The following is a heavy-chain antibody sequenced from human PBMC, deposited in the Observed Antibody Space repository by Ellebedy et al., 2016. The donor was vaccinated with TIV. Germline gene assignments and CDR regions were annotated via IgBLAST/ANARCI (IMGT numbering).Heavy chain of an antibody. CDR3: ARDQMGTMSY. CDR1: GFTFSSYS. CDR2: ISSGGSSI. V-gene: IGHV3-48*04. Sequence: GESLKISCAASGFTFSSYSMNWVRQAPGKGLEWISYISSGGSSIKHADSVKGRFTTSRDNAKNSLLLQMNSLRAEDTAVYYCARDQMGTMSYWGQGSLVIVSS. D-gene: IGHD5-24*01. J-gene: IGHJ4*02.